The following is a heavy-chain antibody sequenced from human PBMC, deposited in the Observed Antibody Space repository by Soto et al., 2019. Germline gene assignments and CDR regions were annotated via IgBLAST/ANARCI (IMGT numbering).Heavy chain of an antibody. CDR2: ISYDGNNK. Sequence: GGSLRLSCAASGFTFSSYAMHWVLQAPGKGLEWVAVISYDGNNKYYADSVKGRFTISRDNSKNTLFLQMNSLRAEDTAVYYCARVWGVDIVAPYALWGQGTLVTAPQ. V-gene: IGHV3-30-3*01. D-gene: IGHD5-12*01. CDR1: GFTFSSYA. J-gene: IGHJ4*02. CDR3: ARVWGVDIVAPYAL.